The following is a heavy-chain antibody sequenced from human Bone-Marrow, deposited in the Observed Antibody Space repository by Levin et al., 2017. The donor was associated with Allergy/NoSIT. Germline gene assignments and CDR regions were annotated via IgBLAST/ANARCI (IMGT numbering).Heavy chain of an antibody. D-gene: IGHD2-2*01. Sequence: SCAASGFTFSSYAMSWVRQAPGKGLEWVSAISGSGGSTYYADSVKGRFTISRDNSKNTLYLQMNSLRAEDTAVYYCAKYGDIVVVPAAISLDPWGQGTLVTVSS. CDR2: ISGSGGST. J-gene: IGHJ5*02. CDR3: AKYGDIVVVPAAISLDP. V-gene: IGHV3-23*01. CDR1: GFTFSSYA.